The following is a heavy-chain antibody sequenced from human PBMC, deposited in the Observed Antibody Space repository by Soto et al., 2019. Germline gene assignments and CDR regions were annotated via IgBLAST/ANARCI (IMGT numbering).Heavy chain of an antibody. D-gene: IGHD2-15*01. J-gene: IGHJ6*02. Sequence: QVQLQESGPGLVKPSQTLSLTCTVSGGSISSGGYYWSWIRQHPGKGLEWIGYIYYSGSTYYNPSLKSRVTISVDTSKNQFSLKLSSVTAADTAVYYCARAVRYCSGGSCYSDPHLYYYYGMDVWGQGTTVTVSS. V-gene: IGHV4-31*03. CDR1: GGSISSGGYY. CDR2: IYYSGST. CDR3: ARAVRYCSGGSCYSDPHLYYYYGMDV.